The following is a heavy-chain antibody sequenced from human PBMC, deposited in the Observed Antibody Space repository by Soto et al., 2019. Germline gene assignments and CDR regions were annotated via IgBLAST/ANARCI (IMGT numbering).Heavy chain of an antibody. J-gene: IGHJ6*02. CDR1: GGTFSSYA. V-gene: IGHV1-69*13. CDR2: IIPIFGTA. CDR3: AIDPPPRGPMIVLADRSDLDYYYGMDV. D-gene: IGHD3-22*01. Sequence: GASVKVSCKASGGTFSSYAISWVRQAPGQGLEWMGGIIPIFGTANYAQKFQGRVTITADESTSTAYMELSSLRSEDTAVYYCAIDPPPRGPMIVLADRSDLDYYYGMDVWGQGTTVTVSS.